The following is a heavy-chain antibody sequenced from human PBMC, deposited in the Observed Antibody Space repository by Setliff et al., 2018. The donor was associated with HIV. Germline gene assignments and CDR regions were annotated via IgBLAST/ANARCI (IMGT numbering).Heavy chain of an antibody. V-gene: IGHV4-34*01. D-gene: IGHD3-10*01. CDR1: AVSPRGHY. Sequence: KTSETLSLTCDDSAVSPRGHYWNWIRQSPGKGLEWIEEIDPRGSRSYNPSLKSRVTISKDTSKNQLSLKLTSVTAADSALYYCTRGAEVLRLGLWGQGTLVTVSS. CDR2: IDPRGSR. CDR3: TRGAEVLRLGL. J-gene: IGHJ5*02.